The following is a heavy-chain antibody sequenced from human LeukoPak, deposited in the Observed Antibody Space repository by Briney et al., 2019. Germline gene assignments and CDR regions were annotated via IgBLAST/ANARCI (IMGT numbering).Heavy chain of an antibody. CDR2: ITASGDDS. Sequence: GGSLRLSCEASGFTFNNYGMSWVRQSAGRRLEWVSAITASGDDSYYADSVKGRFTNSRDNSKNTLYLQMNSVRGDDTAVYYCAKEDLGAAPHYRGQGTLVSVSS. J-gene: IGHJ4*02. D-gene: IGHD2-15*01. CDR3: AKEDLGAAPHY. CDR1: GFTFNNYG. V-gene: IGHV3-23*01.